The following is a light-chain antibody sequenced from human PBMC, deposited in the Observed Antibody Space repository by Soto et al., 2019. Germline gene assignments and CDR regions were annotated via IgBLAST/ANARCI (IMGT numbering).Light chain of an antibody. Sequence: EIVLTQSPCTLSLSPGERATLSCRASQGVSSNLAWYQQKPGQAPRLLIYGASTRATGIPARFSGSGSGTEFTLTISSPQSEDFAVYYCQQYNNWPPTWTFGQGTKVDI. J-gene: IGKJ1*01. CDR2: GAS. CDR1: QGVSSN. V-gene: IGKV3-15*01. CDR3: QQYNNWPPTWT.